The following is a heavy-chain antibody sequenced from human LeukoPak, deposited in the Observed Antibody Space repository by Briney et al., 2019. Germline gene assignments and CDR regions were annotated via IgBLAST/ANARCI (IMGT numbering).Heavy chain of an antibody. V-gene: IGHV3-9*01. CDR1: GFTFDDYA. Sequence: GGSLRLSCAASGFTFDDYAMHWVRQAPGKGLEWVSGISWNSGSIGYADSVEGRFTISRDNAKNSLYLQMNSLRAEDTALYYCAKDARSSGYSPLFQHWGQGTLVTVSS. CDR3: AKDARSSGYSPLFQH. J-gene: IGHJ1*01. CDR2: ISWNSGSI. D-gene: IGHD3-22*01.